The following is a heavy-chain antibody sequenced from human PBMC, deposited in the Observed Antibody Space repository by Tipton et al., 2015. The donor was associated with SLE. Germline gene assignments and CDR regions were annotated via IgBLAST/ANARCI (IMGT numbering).Heavy chain of an antibody. J-gene: IGHJ4*02. CDR2: IYTSGST. CDR1: GGSISSGSYF. D-gene: IGHD3-22*01. Sequence: LRLSCTVSGGSISSGSYFWSWFRQPAGKGLGWIGHIYTSGSTNYNPSLKSRVTISVDTSKNQYSLRLTPVTAADTAVYYCARQLTSGYYYEFGYWGQGMLVTVSS. CDR3: ARQLTSGYYYEFGY. V-gene: IGHV4-61*09.